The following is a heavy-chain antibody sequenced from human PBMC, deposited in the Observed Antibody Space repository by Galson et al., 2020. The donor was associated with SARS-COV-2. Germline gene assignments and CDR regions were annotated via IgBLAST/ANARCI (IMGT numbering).Heavy chain of an antibody. CDR3: TKDWNGPVYN. V-gene: IGHV4-31*03. Sequence: SQTLSLTCTVPGGSVSSYGYHWGWIRQHPGKGLEWNGYIFYNGNTDYNPSLKSRVSIALDTSKKHFSLKLSSVTAADTAVYYCTKDWNGPVYNWGQGTLVTVSS. CDR2: IFYNGNT. J-gene: IGHJ4*01. D-gene: IGHD1-1*01. CDR1: GGSVSSYGYH.